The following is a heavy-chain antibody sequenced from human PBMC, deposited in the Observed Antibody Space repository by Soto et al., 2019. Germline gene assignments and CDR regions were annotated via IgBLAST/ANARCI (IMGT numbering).Heavy chain of an antibody. J-gene: IGHJ4*02. CDR3: ASGIQLWLRRINNGYSG. CDR2: IIPMFGTA. CDR1: GGTFSTYA. D-gene: IGHD5-18*01. Sequence: QVQLVQSGAEVNKPESSVKVSCKDPGGTFSTYAISWVRQAPGQGLEWMGGIIPMFGTANYAQRFQDRVTITADESTNTVYMELSSLRSEDTAVYFCASGIQLWLRRINNGYSGWGQGTLVTVSS. V-gene: IGHV1-69*12.